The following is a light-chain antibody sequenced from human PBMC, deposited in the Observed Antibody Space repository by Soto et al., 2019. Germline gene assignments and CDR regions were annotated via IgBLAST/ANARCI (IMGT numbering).Light chain of an antibody. CDR2: LNSDGSH. V-gene: IGLV4-69*02. Sequence: VLTQSPSASASLGASVKLTCTLSSGHSNYAIAWHQQQPGKGPRYLMKLNSDGSHNKGDRIPDRFSGSSSGAERYLTISSLQSEDEADYYCQTWGTGTVLFGGGTQLTVL. CDR1: SGHSNYA. CDR3: QTWGTGTVL. J-gene: IGLJ2*01.